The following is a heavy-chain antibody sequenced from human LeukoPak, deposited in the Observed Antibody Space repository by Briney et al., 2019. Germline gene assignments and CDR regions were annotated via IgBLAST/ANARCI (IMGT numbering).Heavy chain of an antibody. CDR2: INHSGST. D-gene: IGHD1-1*01. J-gene: IGHJ6*03. Sequence: SETLSLTCAVYGGSLSGYYGSGIRQPPGKGLEWIGEINHSGSTNYNPSLKSRVTISVDTSKNQFSLKLSSVTAADTAVYYCASPRYWNRSNYYMDVWGKGTTVTVSS. V-gene: IGHV4-34*01. CDR1: GGSLSGYY. CDR3: ASPRYWNRSNYYMDV.